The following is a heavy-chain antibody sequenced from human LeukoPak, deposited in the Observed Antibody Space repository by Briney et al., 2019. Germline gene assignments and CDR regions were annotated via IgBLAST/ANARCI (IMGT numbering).Heavy chain of an antibody. D-gene: IGHD1-26*01. CDR1: GFTFSSYW. Sequence: GGSLRLSCAASGFTFSSYWMSWVRQAPGKGLEWVANIKGDGSEKYHGDSVTGRFTISRDNAKNSLYLQMNSLRAEDTAIYYCASYRVSHGMDVWGQGTTVTVSS. CDR3: ASYRVSHGMDV. V-gene: IGHV3-7*01. J-gene: IGHJ6*02. CDR2: IKGDGSEK.